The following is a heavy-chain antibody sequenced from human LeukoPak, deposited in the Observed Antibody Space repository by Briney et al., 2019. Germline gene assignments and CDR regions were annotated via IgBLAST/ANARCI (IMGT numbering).Heavy chain of an antibody. CDR1: GFTFSSYA. Sequence: GGSLRLSCAASGFTFSSYAMSWVRQAPGKGLEWVSAISGSGGSTYYADSVKGRFTISRDNSKNTLYLQMNSLRAEDTAVYYCAKVSSSAARQGYYFDYWGQGTLVTVSS. CDR3: AKVSSSAARQGYYFDY. V-gene: IGHV3-23*01. J-gene: IGHJ4*02. CDR2: ISGSGGST. D-gene: IGHD6-6*01.